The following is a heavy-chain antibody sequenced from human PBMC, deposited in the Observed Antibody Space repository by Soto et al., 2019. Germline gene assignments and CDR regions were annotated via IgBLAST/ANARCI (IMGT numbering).Heavy chain of an antibody. D-gene: IGHD2-2*01. J-gene: IGHJ4*02. CDR1: GGSVSSDYYY. CDR2: IYYSGST. V-gene: IGHV4-61*01. Sequence: PSETLSLTCTVSGGSVSSDYYYWSWVRQPPGKGLEWIGYIYYSGSTNYNPSLKSRVTISLDTSKNQFSLNLSSVTAADTAMYYCARNIRTRSVGFDYWGQGALVTVSS. CDR3: ARNIRTRSVGFDY.